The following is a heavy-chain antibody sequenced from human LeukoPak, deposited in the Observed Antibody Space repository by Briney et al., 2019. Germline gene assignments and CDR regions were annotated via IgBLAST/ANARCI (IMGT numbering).Heavy chain of an antibody. J-gene: IGHJ5*02. CDR2: IYYSGGT. D-gene: IGHD3-10*01. V-gene: IGHV4-59*01. CDR1: GGSFSGYY. Sequence: SETLSLTCAVYGGSFSGYYWSWIRQPPGKGLEWIGYIYYSGGTNYNPSLKSRVTISVDTSKNQFSLKLSSVTAADTAVYYCARGGHGESAAYNWFDPWGQGTLVTVSS. CDR3: ARGGHGESAAYNWFDP.